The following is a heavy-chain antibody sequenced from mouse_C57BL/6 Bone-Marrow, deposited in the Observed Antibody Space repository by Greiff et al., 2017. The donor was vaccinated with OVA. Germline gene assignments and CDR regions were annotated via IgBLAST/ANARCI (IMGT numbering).Heavy chain of an antibody. J-gene: IGHJ2*01. CDR3: ARSTVEATGYFDY. CDR2: IRYDGSN. D-gene: IGHD1-1*01. V-gene: IGHV3-6*01. Sequence: EVKLQESGPGLVKPSQSLSLTCSASGYSFTSGYFWNWIRQFPGNILELLGYIRYDGSNNYNPTFKNQISITRDTSKNQFFLKLNSVTTEDTATDYCARSTVEATGYFDYWGQGTTLTVSS. CDR1: GYSFTSGYF.